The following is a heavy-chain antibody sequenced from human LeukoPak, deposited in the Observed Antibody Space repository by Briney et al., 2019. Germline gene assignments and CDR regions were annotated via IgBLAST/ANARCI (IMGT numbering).Heavy chain of an antibody. CDR1: GASISSDY. Sequence: ASETLSLTCIVSGASISSDYWSWIRQPAEDGMEWIGYIYYSGSTNYNPSLKSRVTISVDTSKNQFSLKLSSVTAADTAVYYCARRGAVAGNFDYWGQGTLVTVSS. J-gene: IGHJ4*02. D-gene: IGHD6-19*01. CDR2: IYYSGST. V-gene: IGHV4-59*08. CDR3: ARRGAVAGNFDY.